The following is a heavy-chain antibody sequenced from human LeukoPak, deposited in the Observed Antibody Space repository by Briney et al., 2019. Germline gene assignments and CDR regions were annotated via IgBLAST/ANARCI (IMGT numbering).Heavy chain of an antibody. V-gene: IGHV1-69*05. D-gene: IGHD6-19*01. CDR1: GGTFSSYA. J-gene: IGHJ3*02. Sequence: SVKVSCKASGGTFSSYAISWVRQAPGQGLEWMGGIIPIFGTANYAQKFQGRVTITTDESTSTAYMELSRLRSEDTAVYYCASRSTGYSSGWYDGDAFDIWGQGTMVTVSS. CDR3: ASRSTGYSSGWYDGDAFDI. CDR2: IIPIFGTA.